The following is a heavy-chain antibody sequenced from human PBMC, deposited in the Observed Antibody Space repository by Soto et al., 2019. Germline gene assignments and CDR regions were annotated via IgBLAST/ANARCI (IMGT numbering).Heavy chain of an antibody. J-gene: IGHJ4*02. V-gene: IGHV3-30*18. D-gene: IGHD2-8*02. CDR3: VKDRSDTWSFDN. CDR1: GFIFSTCA. CDR2: VSHDGTLY. Sequence: QVQLVESGGGVVQPGRSLRLSCSASGFIFSTCAMHWVRQVPGKGLEWLAVVSHDGTLYPYADSVRGRFTISRDNSRKMLYLKMNSRRPDDMAVYYCVKDRSDTWSFDNWGQGTLVTVSS.